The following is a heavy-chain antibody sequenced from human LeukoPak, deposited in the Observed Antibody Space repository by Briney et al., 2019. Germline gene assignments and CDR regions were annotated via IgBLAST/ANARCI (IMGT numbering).Heavy chain of an antibody. D-gene: IGHD3-10*01. CDR1: GFTFDDYG. V-gene: IGHV3-20*04. J-gene: IGHJ4*02. CDR2: INWNGGST. Sequence: PGGSLRLSCAASGFTFDDYGMSWVRQAPGKGLEWVSGINWNGGSTGYADSVKGRFTISRDIAKNSLYLQMNSLRAEDTALYYCARARGSGGSGSYSFFDYWGQGTLVTVSS. CDR3: ARARGSGGSGSYSFFDY.